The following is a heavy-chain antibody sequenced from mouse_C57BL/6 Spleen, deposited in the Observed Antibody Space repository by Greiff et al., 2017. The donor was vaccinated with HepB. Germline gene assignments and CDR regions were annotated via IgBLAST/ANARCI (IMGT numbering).Heavy chain of an antibody. CDR3: ARYDGYYRNAMDY. V-gene: IGHV2-6*01. D-gene: IGHD2-3*01. Sequence: QVQLQQSGPGLVAPSQSLSITCTVSGFSLTSYGVDWVRQSPGKGLEWLGVIWGVGSTNYNSALKSRLSISKDNSKSQVFLKMNRLQTDDTAMYYCARYDGYYRNAMDYWGQGTSVTVSS. CDR2: IWGVGST. J-gene: IGHJ4*01. CDR1: GFSLTSYG.